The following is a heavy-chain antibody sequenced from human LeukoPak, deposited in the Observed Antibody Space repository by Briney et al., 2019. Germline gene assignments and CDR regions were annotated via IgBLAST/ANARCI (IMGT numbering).Heavy chain of an antibody. CDR2: IKQDGSKK. D-gene: IGHD2-2*01. Sequence: GGSLRLSCAASGFTFSSYWMSWVRQAPGKGLEWVANIKQDGSKKYYVDSVKGRFTISRDNAKNSLYLQMNSLRAEDTAVYYCARVAGIVVVPAASPFDYWGQGTLVTVSS. CDR3: ARVAGIVVVPAASPFDY. V-gene: IGHV3-7*01. CDR1: GFTFSSYW. J-gene: IGHJ4*02.